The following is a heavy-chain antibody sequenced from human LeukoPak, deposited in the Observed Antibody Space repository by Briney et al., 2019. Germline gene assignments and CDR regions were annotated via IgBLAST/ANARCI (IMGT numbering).Heavy chain of an antibody. CDR1: GFTFSSYW. CDR2: INTDGSTT. D-gene: IGHD4/OR15-4a*01. CDR3: TRDSANYHFAY. J-gene: IGHJ4*02. V-gene: IGHV3-74*01. Sequence: GGSLRLSCAASGFTFSSYWMHWVRQAQGKGLVWVSRINTDGSTTSYADSVKGRFTISRDNAKNTLYLQMNSLRAEDTAVYYCTRDSANYHFAYWGQGALVTVSS.